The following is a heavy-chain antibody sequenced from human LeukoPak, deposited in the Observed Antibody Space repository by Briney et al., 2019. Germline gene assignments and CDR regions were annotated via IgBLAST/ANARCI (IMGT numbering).Heavy chain of an antibody. J-gene: IGHJ4*02. D-gene: IGHD2-21*01. CDR2: ISSTSSVI. CDR3: VGGCPPGDY. Sequence: RRSLRLSCAASGFAFSDYYMSSMRQAPRTGLEWGSSISSTSSVIYYADSVKARFTTSRANARNSTYLQMNSLTAEDTAVYYIVGGCPPGDYWGQGTLVTV. V-gene: IGHV3-69-1*01. CDR1: GFAFSDYY.